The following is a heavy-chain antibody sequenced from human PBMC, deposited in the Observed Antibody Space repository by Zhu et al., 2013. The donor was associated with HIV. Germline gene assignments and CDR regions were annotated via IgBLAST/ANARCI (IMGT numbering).Heavy chain of an antibody. V-gene: IGHV1-2*02. J-gene: IGHJ5*02. CDR2: FNPGNGGT. CDR3: ARGGIVEVPAAKGLGFDP. D-gene: IGHD2-2*01. CDR1: GYTFTDYY. Sequence: QVQLEQSGLSLRNLGPSVRVSCKTSGYTFTDYYIHWFRQAPGQGLEWMGEFNPGNGGTVYAQRFQGRVTMTRDTSTSTVYMELSSLRSEDTAVYYCARGGIVEVPAAKGLGFDPWGQGTLVTVSS.